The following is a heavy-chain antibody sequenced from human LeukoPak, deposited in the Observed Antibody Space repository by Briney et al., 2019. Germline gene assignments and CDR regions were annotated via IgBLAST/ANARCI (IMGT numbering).Heavy chain of an antibody. CDR2: INHSGST. V-gene: IGHV4-34*01. J-gene: IGHJ4*02. CDR1: GGSFSGYY. D-gene: IGHD3-9*01. Sequence: SETLSLTCAVYGGSFSGYYWSWIRHPPGKGLEWIGEINHSGSTNYNPSLTRRVTISVDTPKNQFSLKLSSVTAADTAVYYCGRSVRYPRSNYFDYWGQGTLVTVSS. CDR3: GRSVRYPRSNYFDY.